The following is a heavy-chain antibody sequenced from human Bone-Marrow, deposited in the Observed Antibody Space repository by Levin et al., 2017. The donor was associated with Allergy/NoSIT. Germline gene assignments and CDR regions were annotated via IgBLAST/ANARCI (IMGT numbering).Heavy chain of an antibody. CDR2: INPSGGST. V-gene: IGHV1-46*01. CDR1: GYTFTSYY. Sequence: ASVKVSCKASGYTFTSYYMHWVRQAPGQGLEWMGIINPSGGSTSYAQKFQGRVTMTRDTSTSTVYMELSSLRSEDTAVYYCARDRRCSSTSCWRYFQHWGQGTLVTVSS. CDR3: ARDRRCSSTSCWRYFQH. D-gene: IGHD2-2*01. J-gene: IGHJ1*01.